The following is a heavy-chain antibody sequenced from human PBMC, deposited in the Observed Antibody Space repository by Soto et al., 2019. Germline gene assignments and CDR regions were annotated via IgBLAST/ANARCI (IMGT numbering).Heavy chain of an antibody. CDR2: INPSGGST. D-gene: IGHD3-22*01. CDR1: GYTFTSYY. V-gene: IGHV1-46*01. Sequence: ASVKVSCKASGYTFTSYYMHWVRQAPGQGLEWMGIINPSGGSTSYAQTFQGRVTMTRDTSTSTVYMELSSLRSEDTAVYYCARGSNYYDSSGYYRPLDYWGQGTLVTVSS. CDR3: ARGSNYYDSSGYYRPLDY. J-gene: IGHJ4*02.